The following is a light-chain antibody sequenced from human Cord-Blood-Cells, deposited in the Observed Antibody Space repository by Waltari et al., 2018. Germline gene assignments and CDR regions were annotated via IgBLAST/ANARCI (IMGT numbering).Light chain of an antibody. CDR1: QSICRY. CDR2: AAS. J-gene: IGKJ4*01. V-gene: IGKV1-39*01. Sequence: DIQMTQSPSSMSASVGDRVTITCRASQSICRYLNWYQQKPGKAPKLLIYAASSLQSGVPSRFSGSGSGTDFTLTISSLQPEDFATYYCQQSYSTLTFGGGTKVEIK. CDR3: QQSYSTLT.